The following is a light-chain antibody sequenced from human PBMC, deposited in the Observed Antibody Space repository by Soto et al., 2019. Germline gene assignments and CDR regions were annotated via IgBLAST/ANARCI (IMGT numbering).Light chain of an antibody. CDR1: QSVLYSSDNNNY. V-gene: IGKV4-1*01. J-gene: IGKJ1*01. CDR3: QQYYSTPWT. CDR2: WAS. Sequence: DIVMTQSPDSLAVSLGERATINCKSSQSVLYSSDNNNYFAWYQQKPRQPPKLLIYWASTRESGVPDRFSGSGSGTDFTLTISSLQAEDVAVYYCQQYYSTPWTFGQGTKVETK.